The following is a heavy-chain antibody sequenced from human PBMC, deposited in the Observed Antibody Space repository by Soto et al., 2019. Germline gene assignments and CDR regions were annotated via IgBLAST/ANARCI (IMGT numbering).Heavy chain of an antibody. CDR1: GGSISSGGYY. CDR2: IYYSGST. Sequence: TSETLSLTCTVSGGSISSGGYYWSWIRQHPGKGLEWIGYIYYSGSTYYNPSLKSRVTISVDTSKNQFSLKLSSVTAADTAVYYCARSVEVRGVIPFDYWGQGTLVTVSS. D-gene: IGHD3-10*01. J-gene: IGHJ4*02. V-gene: IGHV4-31*03. CDR3: ARSVEVRGVIPFDY.